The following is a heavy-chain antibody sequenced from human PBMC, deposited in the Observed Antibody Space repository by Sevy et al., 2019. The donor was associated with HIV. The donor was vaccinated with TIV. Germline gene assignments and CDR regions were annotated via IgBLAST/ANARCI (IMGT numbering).Heavy chain of an antibody. CDR3: ARHYVYSDYADYFGMDV. CDR1: GFTFSSYS. V-gene: IGHV3-21*01. CDR2: ISSSSTYI. J-gene: IGHJ6*02. D-gene: IGHD4-17*01. Sequence: GGSLRLSCAASGFTFSSYSMNWVRQAPGKGLEWVASISSSSTYIYYADSVRGRFTISRDNAKNSLFLQMNSLRAEDTAVYYCARHYVYSDYADYFGMDVWGQGTTVTVSS.